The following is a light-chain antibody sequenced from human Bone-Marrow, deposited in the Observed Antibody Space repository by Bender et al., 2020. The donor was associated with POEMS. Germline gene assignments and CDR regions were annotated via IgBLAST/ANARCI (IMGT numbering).Light chain of an antibody. CDR2: EGT. CDR3: GSYTSTRTYV. CDR1: SSYVDTYTL. J-gene: IGLJ1*01. V-gene: IGLV2-14*02. Sequence: QSALSQPASVSGSPRQSITISCTGTSSYVDTYTLVSWYQQHPGKAPRLIIYEGTERPSGVSNRFSGSKSGNTASLTISGLQADDEADFYCGSYTSTRTYVFGTGTKVTV.